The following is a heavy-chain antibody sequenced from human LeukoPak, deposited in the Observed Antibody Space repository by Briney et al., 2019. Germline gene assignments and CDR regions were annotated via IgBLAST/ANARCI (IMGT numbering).Heavy chain of an antibody. Sequence: ASVTLSFKASGYTFTIYGITWVRQAPGQRLERMAWISGYNGDTKYAQKVQGGVTVTTDTSTSTAYMELRSLSLDDTAVYYCARGDYGGGFDYWGQGTLVTVSS. V-gene: IGHV1-18*01. J-gene: IGHJ4*02. D-gene: IGHD4-23*01. CDR2: ISGYNGDT. CDR1: GYTFTIYG. CDR3: ARGDYGGGFDY.